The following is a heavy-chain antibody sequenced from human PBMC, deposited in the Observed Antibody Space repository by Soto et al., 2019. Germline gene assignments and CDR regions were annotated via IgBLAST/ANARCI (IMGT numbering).Heavy chain of an antibody. V-gene: IGHV3-23*01. CDR3: AKSTVVRKQDWDYYYYMDV. J-gene: IGHJ6*03. D-gene: IGHD3-10*01. Sequence: EVQLLESGGGLVQPGGSLRLSCAASGFTFSSYAMSWVRQAPRKGLEWVSVISGSGGSTYYADSVKGRFTISRDNSKNTLYLQVNSLRAEDTAVYYCAKSTVVRKQDWDYYYYMDVWGKGTTVTVCS. CDR1: GFTFSSYA. CDR2: ISGSGGST.